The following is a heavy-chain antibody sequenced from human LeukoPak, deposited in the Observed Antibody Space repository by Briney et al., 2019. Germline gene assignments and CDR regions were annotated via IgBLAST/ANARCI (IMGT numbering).Heavy chain of an antibody. CDR1: GGSISSYY. V-gene: IGHV4-4*07. CDR3: ARSPVNYYDILTGYPFNWYFDL. Sequence: PSETLSLTCTVSGGSISSYYWSWIRQPAGKGLEWIGRIYTSGSTNYNPSLKSRVTMSVDTSKNQFSLKLSSVTAADTAVYYCARSPVNYYDILTGYPFNWYFDLWGRGTLVTVSS. CDR2: IYTSGST. D-gene: IGHD3-9*01. J-gene: IGHJ2*01.